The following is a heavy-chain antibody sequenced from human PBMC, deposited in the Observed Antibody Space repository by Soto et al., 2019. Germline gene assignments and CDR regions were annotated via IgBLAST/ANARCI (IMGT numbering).Heavy chain of an antibody. CDR3: ASIGWEHWGATFDY. J-gene: IGHJ4*02. CDR1: GFTFISYS. V-gene: IGHV3-21*01. Sequence: SLRLSCAASGFTFISYSMNWVRHAPGKGLEWVSSISSSSSYIYYADSVKGRFTISRDNAKNSLYLQMNSLRAEDTAVYYCASIGWEHWGATFDYWGLGTLVTVSS. CDR2: ISSSSSYI. D-gene: IGHD1-26*01.